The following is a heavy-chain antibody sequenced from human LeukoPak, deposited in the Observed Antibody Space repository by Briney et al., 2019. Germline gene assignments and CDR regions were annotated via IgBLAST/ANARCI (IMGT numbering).Heavy chain of an antibody. J-gene: IGHJ5*02. CDR1: GGSISSSSYY. CDR2: IYYSGST. V-gene: IGHV4-39*07. CDR3: ASLGMEQRGLYNWFDP. D-gene: IGHD6-25*01. Sequence: SETLSLTCTVSGGSISSSSYYWGWIRQPPGKGLEWIGSIYYSGSTYYNPSLKSRVTISVHSSKNQFSLKLSSVTAADTAVYYCASLGMEQRGLYNWFDPWGQGTLVTVSS.